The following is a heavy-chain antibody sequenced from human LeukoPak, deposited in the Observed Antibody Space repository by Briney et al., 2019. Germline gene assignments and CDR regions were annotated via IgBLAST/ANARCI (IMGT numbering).Heavy chain of an antibody. CDR2: IRYDGSNK. Sequence: GGSLRLSCAASGFTFSSYGMHWVRQAPGKGLEWVAFIRYDGSNKYYADSVKGRFTVSRDNSKNTLYLQMNSLRAEDTAVYYCARERTLDCGGDCYPDYWGQGTLVTVSS. V-gene: IGHV3-30*02. D-gene: IGHD2-21*02. J-gene: IGHJ4*02. CDR3: ARERTLDCGGDCYPDY. CDR1: GFTFSSYG.